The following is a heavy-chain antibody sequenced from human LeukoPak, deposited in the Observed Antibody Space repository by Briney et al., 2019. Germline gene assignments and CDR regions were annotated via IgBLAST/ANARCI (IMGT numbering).Heavy chain of an antibody. V-gene: IGHV3-23*01. J-gene: IGHJ4*02. D-gene: IGHD6-13*01. CDR1: GFTLSNFA. CDR2: ISGSGGST. Sequence: GGSLRLSCAASGFTLSNFAMSWVRQVPGKGLEWVSGISGSGGSTYYADSVKGRFTISRDNSKNTLYLQMNSLRAEDTAVYYCAKTRPLDSSSWSHGDYWGQGTLVTVSS. CDR3: AKTRPLDSSSWSHGDY.